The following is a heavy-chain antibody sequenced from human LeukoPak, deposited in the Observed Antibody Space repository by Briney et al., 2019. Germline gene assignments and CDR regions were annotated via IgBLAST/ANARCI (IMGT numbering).Heavy chain of an antibody. D-gene: IGHD2-2*01. CDR1: GGTFSSYA. V-gene: IGHV1-69*13. J-gene: IGHJ5*02. Sequence: SVKVSCKASGGTFSSYAISWVRQAPGQGLEWMGGIIPIFGTANYAQKFQGRVTITADESTSTAYMELSSLRSEDTAVYYCARDPPRYCSSTSCYGWFDPWGQGTLVTVSS. CDR3: ARDPPRYCSSTSCYGWFDP. CDR2: IIPIFGTA.